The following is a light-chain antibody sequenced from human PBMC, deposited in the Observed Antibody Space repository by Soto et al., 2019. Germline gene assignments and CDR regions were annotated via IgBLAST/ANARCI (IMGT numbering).Light chain of an antibody. CDR3: QQYGSSPFT. CDR1: QSLGGN. J-gene: IGKJ3*01. CDR2: RAS. Sequence: IVMTQSPATLAVSPGDTATLSCRASQSLGGNLAWYQQKPGQGPRLLIFRASSRATGIPARFSGSGSGTDFTLTISGLEPEDFAVYYCQQYGSSPFTFGPGTKV. V-gene: IGKV3-20*01.